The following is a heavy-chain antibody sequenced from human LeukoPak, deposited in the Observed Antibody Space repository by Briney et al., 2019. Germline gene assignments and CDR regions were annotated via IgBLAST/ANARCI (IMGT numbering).Heavy chain of an antibody. V-gene: IGHV1-46*01. J-gene: IGHJ6*03. D-gene: IGHD6-13*01. Sequence: ASVKVSCKASGYTFSNYDMNWVRQAPGQGLEWMGMITPSGGISYAQKFQGRVTMTRDMSTNTVYMELSSLRSEDTAVYFCARGRVSSSTWYSTYYYYFYMDVWGKGTTVTVSS. CDR3: ARGRVSSSTWYSTYYYYFYMDV. CDR2: ITPSGGI. CDR1: GYTFSNYD.